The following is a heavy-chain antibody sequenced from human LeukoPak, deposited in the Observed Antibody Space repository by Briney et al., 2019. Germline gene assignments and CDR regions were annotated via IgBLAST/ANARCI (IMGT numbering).Heavy chain of an antibody. CDR2: INPSGGST. D-gene: IGHD3-10*01. Sequence: GASVKVSCKASGYTFTSYYMHWVRQAPGQGLEWMGIINPSGGSTRYAQKFQGRVTMTRDTSTSTVYMELSSLRSEDTTVYYCAREVVRGVLHLDYWGQGTLVTVSS. V-gene: IGHV1-46*01. J-gene: IGHJ4*02. CDR3: AREVVRGVLHLDY. CDR1: GYTFTSYY.